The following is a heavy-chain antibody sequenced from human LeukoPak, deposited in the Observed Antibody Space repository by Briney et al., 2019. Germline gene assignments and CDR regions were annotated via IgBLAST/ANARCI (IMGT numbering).Heavy chain of an antibody. J-gene: IGHJ4*02. D-gene: IGHD1-26*01. CDR2: FSAYNGNT. CDR1: GYTFTRHR. Sequence: ASVKVSCKASGYTFTRHRISWVRQAPGQGLGWMGWFSAYNGNTKYAQKLQGRVTMTTDTSTRTAYMELRGLRCDDTAVYYCARDQGSYSAFDYWGQGTLVTVSS. CDR3: ARDQGSYSAFDY. V-gene: IGHV1-18*01.